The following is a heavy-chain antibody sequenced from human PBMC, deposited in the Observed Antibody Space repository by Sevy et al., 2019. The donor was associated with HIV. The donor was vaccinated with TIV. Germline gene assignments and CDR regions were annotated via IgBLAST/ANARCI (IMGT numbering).Heavy chain of an antibody. CDR3: AKPIGIAAAGTFDY. D-gene: IGHD6-13*01. Sequence: GGSLRLSCAASGFTVSSYGMHWVRQAPGKGLEWVAVISYDGSNKYYADSVKGRFTISRDNSKNTLYLQMNSLRAEDTAVYYCAKPIGIAAAGTFDYWGQGTLVTVSS. V-gene: IGHV3-30*18. CDR1: GFTVSSYG. J-gene: IGHJ4*02. CDR2: ISYDGSNK.